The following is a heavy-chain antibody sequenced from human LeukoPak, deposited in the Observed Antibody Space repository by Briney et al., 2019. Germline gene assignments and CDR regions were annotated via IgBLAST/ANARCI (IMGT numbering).Heavy chain of an antibody. CDR2: ISSSSSYI. V-gene: IGHV3-21*04. CDR1: GFTFSSYS. J-gene: IGHJ5*02. D-gene: IGHD2-2*01. Sequence: GGSLRLSCAASGFTFSSYSMNWVRQAPGKGLEWVSSISSSSSYIYYADSVKGRFTISRDNAKNSLYLQMNSLRAEDTAVYYCATSGRGVPAAMTRNWFDPWGQGTLVTVSS. CDR3: ATSGRGVPAAMTRNWFDP.